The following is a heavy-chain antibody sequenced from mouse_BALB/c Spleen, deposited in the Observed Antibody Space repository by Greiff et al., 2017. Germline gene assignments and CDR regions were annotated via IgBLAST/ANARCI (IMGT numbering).Heavy chain of an antibody. J-gene: IGHJ4*01. D-gene: IGHD1-1*01. Sequence: QVQLQQSGAELVRPGVSVKISCKGSGYTFTDYAMHWVKQSHAKSLEWIGVISTYYGDASYNQKFKGKATMTVDKSSSTAYMELARLTSEDSAIYYCARSLYYGSSSYYAMDYWGQGTSVTVSS. CDR3: ARSLYYGSSSYYAMDY. CDR2: ISTYYGDA. V-gene: IGHV1S137*01. CDR1: GYTFTDYA.